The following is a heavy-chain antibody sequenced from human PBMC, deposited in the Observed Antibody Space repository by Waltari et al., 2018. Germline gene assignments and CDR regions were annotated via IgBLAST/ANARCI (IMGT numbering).Heavy chain of an antibody. J-gene: IGHJ4*02. CDR2: ISSSSSTI. D-gene: IGHD6-6*01. CDR1: GFTFSSSS. Sequence: EVQLVESGGGLVQPGGSLRLSCAASGFTFSSSSMNWVRQAPGKGLEWVSYISSSSSTIYYADSVKGRFTISRDNAKNSLYLQMNSLRAEDTAVYYCARDPFYSSSSSNYWGQGTLVTVSS. CDR3: ARDPFYSSSSSNY. V-gene: IGHV3-48*01.